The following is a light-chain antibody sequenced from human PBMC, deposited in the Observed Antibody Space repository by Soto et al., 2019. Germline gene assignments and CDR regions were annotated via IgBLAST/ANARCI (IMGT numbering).Light chain of an antibody. Sequence: EIVLTQSPGTLSLSPGERATLSCRASQSGSSSYLAWYQQKPGQAPRLLIYGASTRATGIPARFSGSGSGTEFTLTISSLQSEDFAVYYCQQYDNWPPWTFGQGTKVDI. V-gene: IGKV3-15*01. J-gene: IGKJ1*01. CDR2: GAS. CDR3: QQYDNWPPWT. CDR1: QSGSSSY.